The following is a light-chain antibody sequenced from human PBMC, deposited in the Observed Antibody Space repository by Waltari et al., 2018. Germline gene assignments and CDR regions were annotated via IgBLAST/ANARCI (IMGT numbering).Light chain of an antibody. V-gene: IGLV2-8*01. CDR2: EVY. CDR1: SSDVGYYDY. Sequence: QSALTQPPSASGYPGQSVTISCTGTSSDVGYYDYVSWYQQHPGKAPKLMIHEVYKRPSGVPDRFSGSKSGNTAYLTVSGLQPEDEADYYCSSYAGNHIDVFGTGTKVTVL. J-gene: IGLJ1*01. CDR3: SSYAGNHIDV.